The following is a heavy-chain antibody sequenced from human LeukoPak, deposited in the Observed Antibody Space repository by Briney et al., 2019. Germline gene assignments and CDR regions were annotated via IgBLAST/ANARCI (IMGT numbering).Heavy chain of an antibody. J-gene: IGHJ4*02. Sequence: GGSLRLSCTASGFTFGDYAMHWVRQAPGKGLEWVAVISYDGSNKYYADSVKGRFTISRDNSKNTLYLQMNSLRAEDTAVYYCARESDDFWSGYYNGPFDYWGQGTLVTVSS. V-gene: IGHV3-30-3*01. CDR1: GFTFGDYA. D-gene: IGHD3-3*01. CDR3: ARESDDFWSGYYNGPFDY. CDR2: ISYDGSNK.